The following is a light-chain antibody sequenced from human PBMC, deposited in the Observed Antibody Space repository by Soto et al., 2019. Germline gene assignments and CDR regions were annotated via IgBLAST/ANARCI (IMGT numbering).Light chain of an antibody. CDR1: QSIFSPY. CDR3: QHFGNSQYT. Sequence: IVLTQSPATRSLSPGEGATLSCRASQSIFSPYLAWYQQIPGQAPRLLIYSTSTRATGVPDRFSGSGSGTDFTLTIRRLEPGDFAVYYCQHFGNSQYTFGQGTKLEIK. CDR2: STS. V-gene: IGKV3-20*01. J-gene: IGKJ2*01.